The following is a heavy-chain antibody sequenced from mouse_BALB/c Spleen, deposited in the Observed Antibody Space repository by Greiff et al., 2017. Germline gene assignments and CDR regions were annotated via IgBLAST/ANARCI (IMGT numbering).Heavy chain of an antibody. J-gene: IGHJ4*01. Sequence: QVQLQQSGAELVRPGVSVKISCKGSGYTFTDYAMHWVKQSHAKSLEWIGVISTYYGDASYNQKFKGKATMTVDKSSSTAYMELARLTSEDSAIYYCARGLLGGAMDYWGQGTSVTVSS. CDR3: ARGLLGGAMDY. CDR2: ISTYYGDA. D-gene: IGHD2-1*01. CDR1: GYTFTDYA. V-gene: IGHV1S137*01.